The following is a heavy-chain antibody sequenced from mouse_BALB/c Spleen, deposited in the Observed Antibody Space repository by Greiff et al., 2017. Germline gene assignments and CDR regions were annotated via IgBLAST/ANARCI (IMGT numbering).Heavy chain of an antibody. CDR2: INPSNGRT. D-gene: IGHD1-2*01. Sequence: VQLQQPGAELVKPGASVKLSCKASGYTFTSYWMHWVKQRPGQGLEWIGEINPSNGRTNYNEKFKSKATLTVDKSSSTSYMQLSSLTSEDSAVYYCARLLRLPYAMDYWGQGTSVTVSS. CDR1: GYTFTSYW. V-gene: IGHV1S81*02. CDR3: ARLLRLPYAMDY. J-gene: IGHJ4*01.